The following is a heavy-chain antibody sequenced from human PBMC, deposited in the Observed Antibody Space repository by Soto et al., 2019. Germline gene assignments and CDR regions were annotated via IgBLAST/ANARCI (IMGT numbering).Heavy chain of an antibody. D-gene: IGHD6-19*01. J-gene: IGHJ4*02. V-gene: IGHV1-18*01. CDR1: GYTFTSYG. CDR2: ISAYSGNT. Sequence: QVQLVQSGAEVKKPGASVKVSCKASGYTFTSYGISWVRQAPGQGLEWMGWISAYSGNTNYAQKLQGRDTMTTDTSTSTAYMELRSLRSDDTAVYYCARDCYLYRSGWYYYFDYWGQGTLVAVSS. CDR3: ARDCYLYRSGWYYYFDY.